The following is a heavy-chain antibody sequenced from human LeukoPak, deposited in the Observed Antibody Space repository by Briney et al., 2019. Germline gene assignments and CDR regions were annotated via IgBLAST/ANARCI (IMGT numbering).Heavy chain of an antibody. CDR1: GYTFTSYD. D-gene: IGHD3-9*01. Sequence: ASVWVSCKASGYTFTSYDINWVRQATGQGREWMGWMNPNSGNTGYAQKFQGRVTMTRNTSISTAYMELSSLRSEDTAVYYCPRGGVRYFDWLLDYWGQGTLVPVSS. V-gene: IGHV1-8*01. J-gene: IGHJ4*02. CDR2: MNPNSGNT. CDR3: PRGGVRYFDWLLDY.